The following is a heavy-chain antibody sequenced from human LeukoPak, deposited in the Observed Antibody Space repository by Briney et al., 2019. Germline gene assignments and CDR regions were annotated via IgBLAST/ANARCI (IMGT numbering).Heavy chain of an antibody. CDR3: ARAPSGFTYGPGDH. CDR2: ISTYDGDA. D-gene: IGHD5-18*01. Sequence: GASVKVSCKASGYSFTSYGITWVRQAPGQGLEWMGWISTYDGDANYAQQLQGRVTMTTDTSTITAYMELRSLRSDDTAVYYCARAPSGFTYGPGDHWGPGTLVTVSS. J-gene: IGHJ4*02. V-gene: IGHV1-18*01. CDR1: GYSFTSYG.